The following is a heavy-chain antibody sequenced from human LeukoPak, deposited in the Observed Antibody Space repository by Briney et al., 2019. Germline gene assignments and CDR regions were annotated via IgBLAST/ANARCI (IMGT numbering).Heavy chain of an antibody. CDR1: GGSISISNW. CDR3: ARALDIVATITPIDY. V-gene: IGHV4-4*02. J-gene: IGHJ4*02. D-gene: IGHD5-12*01. Sequence: PSGTLSLTCAVSGGSISISNWWSWVRQPPGQGLEWIGEIYHSGSTNYNPSLKSRVTISVDKAKNQFSLRLSSVTAADTAVYYCARALDIVATITPIDYWGQGTLVTVSS. CDR2: IYHSGST.